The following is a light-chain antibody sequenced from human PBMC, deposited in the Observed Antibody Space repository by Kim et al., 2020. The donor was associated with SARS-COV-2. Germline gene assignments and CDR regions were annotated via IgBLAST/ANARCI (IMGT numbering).Light chain of an antibody. Sequence: DIQMTQSPSSLSASVGDRVTITCRASQSITNYLNWYQQKPGKAPKLLIYAASSLQSGVPSRFSGSGSGTDFTLTISSLQPEDFATYNCHQSYTTPHTFGQGTKLEI. CDR2: AAS. CDR1: QSITNY. J-gene: IGKJ2*01. V-gene: IGKV1-39*01. CDR3: HQSYTTPHT.